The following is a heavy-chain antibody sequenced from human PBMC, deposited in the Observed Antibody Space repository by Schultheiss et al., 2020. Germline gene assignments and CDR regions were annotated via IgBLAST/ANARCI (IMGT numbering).Heavy chain of an antibody. V-gene: IGHV3-74*01. CDR2: INSDGSST. J-gene: IGHJ4*02. CDR1: GFTFGDYA. CDR3: AISPSIAAAGVDY. D-gene: IGHD6-13*01. Sequence: GGSLRLSCAASGFTFGDYAMHWVRQAPGKGLEWVSRINSDGSSTSYADSVKGRFTISRDNAKNSLYLQMNSLRAEDTAVYYCAISPSIAAAGVDYWGQGTLVTVSS.